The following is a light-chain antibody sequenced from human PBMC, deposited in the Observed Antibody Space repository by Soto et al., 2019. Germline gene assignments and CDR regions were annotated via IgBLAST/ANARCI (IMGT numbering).Light chain of an antibody. J-gene: IGKJ1*01. V-gene: IGKV1-39*01. CDR2: AAS. CDR1: QSISNY. CDR3: QQSYSTPRT. Sequence: DIQMTQSPSSLSASVGDRVTITCRASQSISNYLNWYQQKPGKAPKLLIYAASSLQSGVPSTFIGSGSGTDFTLTISSLQPEDFATYYCQQSYSTPRTFGQGTKVEIK.